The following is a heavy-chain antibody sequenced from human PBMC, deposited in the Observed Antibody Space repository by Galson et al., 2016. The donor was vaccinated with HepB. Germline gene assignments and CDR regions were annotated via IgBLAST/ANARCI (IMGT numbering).Heavy chain of an antibody. J-gene: IGHJ2*01. Sequence: SLRLSCAASGFSLGNYWMNWARQAPGKGLEWLANLKKDGSEINYVDSVKGRFTISRDNAKNSLLLQMNTLRAEDTAVYYCTREFDLWGRGTQVTVSS. CDR2: LKKDGSEI. CDR3: TREFDL. V-gene: IGHV3-7*04. CDR1: GFSLGNYW.